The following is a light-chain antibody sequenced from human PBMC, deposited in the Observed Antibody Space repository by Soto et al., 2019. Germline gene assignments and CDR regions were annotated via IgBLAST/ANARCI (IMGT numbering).Light chain of an antibody. CDR3: QQYGSSPPT. V-gene: IGKV3-20*01. CDR1: QSVSSY. CDR2: GSY. Sequence: ETVVTQSPATLSLSPGERATLSCRASQSVSSYLAWYQQKPGQAPRLLIYGSYSRATGIPDRFSGSGSGTDFTLTISRLEPEDFAVYYCQQYGSSPPTFGQGTKLDIK. J-gene: IGKJ1*01.